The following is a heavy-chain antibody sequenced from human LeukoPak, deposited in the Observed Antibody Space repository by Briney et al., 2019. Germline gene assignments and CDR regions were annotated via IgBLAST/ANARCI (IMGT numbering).Heavy chain of an antibody. D-gene: IGHD6-13*01. CDR3: VRVVTTGSGWYHFDN. Sequence: GGSLRLLCAGAGLSITDHHMDWVRQAPAKGREGVGRSATTKPNNCPTQYAAYARGHFTLSRDDSQHSLDLQLNSLKSEDTAVYYCVRVVTTGSGWYHFDNWGLGTLVTVSS. V-gene: IGHV3-72*01. CDR1: GLSITDHH. CDR2: SATTKPNNCPT. J-gene: IGHJ4*02.